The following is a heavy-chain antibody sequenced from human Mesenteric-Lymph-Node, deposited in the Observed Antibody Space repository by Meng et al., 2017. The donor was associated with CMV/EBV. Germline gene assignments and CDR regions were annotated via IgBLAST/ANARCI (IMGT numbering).Heavy chain of an antibody. J-gene: IGHJ4*02. V-gene: IGHV3-21*01. CDR2: ISSSSSYI. D-gene: IGHD1-26*01. Sequence: LYCAAAGFTFSSYSMNWVRQAPGKGLEWVSSISSSSSYIYYADSVKGRFTISRDNAKNSLYLQMNSLRAEDTAVYYCATVGAAKVFDYWGQGTLVTVSS. CDR1: GFTFSSYS. CDR3: ATVGAAKVFDY.